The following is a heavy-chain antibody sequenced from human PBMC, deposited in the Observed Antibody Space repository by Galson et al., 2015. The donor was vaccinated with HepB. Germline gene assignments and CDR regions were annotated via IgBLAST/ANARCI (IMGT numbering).Heavy chain of an antibody. Sequence: SLRLSCAASGFTFSSYGMHWVRQAPGKGLEWVAFIRYDGSNKYYADSVKGRFAISRDNSKNTLYLQMNSLRAEDTAVYYCAKDPTGRYYGAFDIWGQGTMVTVSS. D-gene: IGHD1-26*01. J-gene: IGHJ3*02. CDR3: AKDPTGRYYGAFDI. CDR2: IRYDGSNK. V-gene: IGHV3-30*02. CDR1: GFTFSSYG.